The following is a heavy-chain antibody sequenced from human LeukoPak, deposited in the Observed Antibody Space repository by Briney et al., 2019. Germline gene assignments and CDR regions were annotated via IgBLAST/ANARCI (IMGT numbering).Heavy chain of an antibody. Sequence: GGSLRLSCAASGFTFSTYNMNWVRQAPGKGLEWVSSISSSSSYIYYADSVKGRSTISRDNAKNSLYLQMNSLRAEDTTVYYCARVSESQEYYLDYWGQGTLVTVSS. CDR3: ARVSESQEYYLDY. CDR1: GFTFSTYN. J-gene: IGHJ4*02. CDR2: ISSSSSYI. V-gene: IGHV3-21*01. D-gene: IGHD2/OR15-2a*01.